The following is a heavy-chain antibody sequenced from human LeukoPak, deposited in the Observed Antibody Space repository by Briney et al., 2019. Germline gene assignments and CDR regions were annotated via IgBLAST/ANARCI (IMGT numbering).Heavy chain of an antibody. CDR2: ISYDGSNK. CDR3: ARDPPIRIAALYDYYYYMDV. Sequence: PGGSLRLSCAASGFTFSNYPMHWVRQAPGKGLEWVAVISYDGSNKYYADSVKGRFTISRDNAKNSLYLQMNSLRAEDTAVYYCARDPPIRIAALYDYYYYMDVWGKGTTVTVSS. J-gene: IGHJ6*03. D-gene: IGHD6-6*01. CDR1: GFTFSNYP. V-gene: IGHV3-30-3*01.